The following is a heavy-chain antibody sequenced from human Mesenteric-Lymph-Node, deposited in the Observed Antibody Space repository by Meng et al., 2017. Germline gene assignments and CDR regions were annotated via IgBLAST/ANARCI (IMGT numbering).Heavy chain of an antibody. D-gene: IGHD6-19*01. J-gene: IGHJ4*02. Sequence: QGRLQESGPGLVKPSDTLSLTCAVSGYSISSSNWWVWIRQPPGKGLEWIGYIYYSGSTDYNPSLKSRVTMSVDTSKNQFSLQLNSVTPEDTAVYYCARHKSGLRGWYPYYFDYWGQGTLVTVSS. CDR1: GYSISSSNW. V-gene: IGHV4-28*01. CDR2: IYYSGST. CDR3: ARHKSGLRGWYPYYFDY.